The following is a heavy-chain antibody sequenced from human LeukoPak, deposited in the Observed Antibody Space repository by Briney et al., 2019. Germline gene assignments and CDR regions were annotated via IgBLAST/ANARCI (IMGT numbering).Heavy chain of an antibody. CDR1: GGTFSSYA. V-gene: IGHV1-69*05. J-gene: IGHJ6*03. CDR2: IIPIFGTA. D-gene: IGHD5-12*01. CDR3: ARGFSGYYYYMDV. Sequence: GASVKVSCKASGGTFSSYAISWVRQAPGQGLEWMGGIIPIFGTANYAQKFQGRVTITTDESTSTAYMELRSLRSEDTAVYYCARGFSGYYYYMDVWGKGTTVTVSS.